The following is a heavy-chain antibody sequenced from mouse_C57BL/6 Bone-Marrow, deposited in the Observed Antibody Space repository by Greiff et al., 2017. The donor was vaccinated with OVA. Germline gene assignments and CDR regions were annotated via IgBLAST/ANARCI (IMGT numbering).Heavy chain of an antibody. V-gene: IGHV1-55*01. CDR3: ASPYYGSSSWLAY. J-gene: IGHJ3*01. CDR2: IYPGSGST. D-gene: IGHD1-1*01. CDR1: GYTFTSYW. Sequence: QVQLQQPGAELVKPGASVKMSCKASGYTFTSYWITWVKQRPGQGLEWIGDIYPGSGSTNYNEKFKSKATLTVDTSSSTAYMQLSSLTSEDSAVYYCASPYYGSSSWLAYWGQGTLVTVSA.